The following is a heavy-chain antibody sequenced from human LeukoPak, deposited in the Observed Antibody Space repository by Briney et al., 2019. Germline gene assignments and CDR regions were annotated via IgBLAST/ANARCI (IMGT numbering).Heavy chain of an antibody. CDR3: ARDSGTTGEVKFDP. Sequence: SETLSLTCNVSGYSISSGYYWGWIRQPPGKGLEWIGRIYGSGSTDYNPSLKSRVTMSIDTSKNQFSLNLISVTAADTAVYYCARDSGTTGEVKFDPWGQGTLVTVSS. V-gene: IGHV4-38-2*02. D-gene: IGHD3-10*01. CDR2: IYGSGST. J-gene: IGHJ5*02. CDR1: GYSISSGYY.